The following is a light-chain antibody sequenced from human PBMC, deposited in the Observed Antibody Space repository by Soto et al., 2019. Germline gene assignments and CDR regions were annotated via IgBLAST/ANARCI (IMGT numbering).Light chain of an antibody. CDR2: DIT. Sequence: QSVLTQPASVSGSPGQAVTISCTGISRDVGAYNFVSWYQQHPGRAPKLIIYDITDRPSGVSSRFSGSRSGSTASLTISGLQAEDEADYSCSSYTTINNLWVFGGGTKLTVL. V-gene: IGLV2-14*03. CDR3: SSYTTINNLWV. CDR1: SRDVGAYNF. J-gene: IGLJ3*02.